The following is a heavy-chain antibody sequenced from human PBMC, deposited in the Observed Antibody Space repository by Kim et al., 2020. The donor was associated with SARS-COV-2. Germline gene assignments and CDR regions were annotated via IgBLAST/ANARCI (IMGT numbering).Heavy chain of an antibody. D-gene: IGHD3-22*01. Sequence: GGSLRLSCAASGFTFSNAWMSWVRQAPGKGLEWVGRIKSKTDGGTTDYAAPVKGRFTISRDDSKNTLYLQMNSLKTEDTAVYYCTTGTYYYDSSGYSNDAFDIWGQGTMVTVSS. CDR1: GFTFSNAW. CDR2: IKSKTDGGTT. CDR3: TTGTYYYDSSGYSNDAFDI. V-gene: IGHV3-15*01. J-gene: IGHJ3*02.